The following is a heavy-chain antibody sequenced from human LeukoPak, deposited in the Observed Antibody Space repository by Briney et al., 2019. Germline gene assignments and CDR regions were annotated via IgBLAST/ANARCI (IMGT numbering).Heavy chain of an antibody. V-gene: IGHV3-15*01. CDR3: NTGPEYYYDSSGFH. CDR2: IKSNSDGGTR. D-gene: IGHD3-22*01. Sequence: GGSLRLSCAASGFTFSDAWMTWVRQAPGKGLEWIGRIKSNSDGGTRGYAAPVKGRFTISRDDSKNTLYLQTDSLKTEDTAVYYCNTGPEYYYDSSGFHWGQGTLVTVSS. J-gene: IGHJ4*02. CDR1: GFTFSDAW.